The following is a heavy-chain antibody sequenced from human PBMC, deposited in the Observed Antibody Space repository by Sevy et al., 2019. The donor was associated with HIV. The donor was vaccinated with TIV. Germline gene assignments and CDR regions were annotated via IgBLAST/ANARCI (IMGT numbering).Heavy chain of an antibody. D-gene: IGHD6-19*01. CDR2: IIPILNTV. V-gene: IGHV1-69*13. Sequence: ASVKVSCKASGGIFKSYGISWVRQAPGQGLEWMGGIIPILNTVHYAQKFQGRVTITADESTKTAYMELSSLRSEDMAVYYCVRGGGNGWYYFDYWGQETLVTVSS. CDR1: GGIFKSYG. CDR3: VRGGGNGWYYFDY. J-gene: IGHJ4*02.